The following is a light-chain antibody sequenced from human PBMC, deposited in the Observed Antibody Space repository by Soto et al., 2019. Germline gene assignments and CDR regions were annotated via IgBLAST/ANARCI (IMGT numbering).Light chain of an antibody. V-gene: IGKV3-11*01. CDR3: QSLFT. CDR1: QSVSNY. CDR2: DVT. J-gene: IGKJ3*01. Sequence: EIVLTQSPATLSLSPRERATLSCRASQSVSNYLAWYQQKPGQAPRLLIYDVTNRATGIPARFSGSGSGTDFTLTISSLEPEDFAVYYCQSLFTFGPGTKVDIK.